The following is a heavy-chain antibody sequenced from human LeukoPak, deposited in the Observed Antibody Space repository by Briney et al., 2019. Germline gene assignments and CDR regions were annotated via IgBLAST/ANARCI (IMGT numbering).Heavy chain of an antibody. Sequence: GGSLRPSVRRSSVPFDKHGISGGRPAPGKGVGWVSAISGSGGSTYYADSVKGRFTISRDNSKNTLYLQMNSLRAEDTAVYYCAKLLSTHYYYDSSVDYWGQGTLVTVSS. V-gene: IGHV3-23*01. CDR1: SVPFDKHG. D-gene: IGHD3-22*01. CDR2: ISGSGGST. CDR3: AKLLSTHYYYDSSVDY. J-gene: IGHJ4*02.